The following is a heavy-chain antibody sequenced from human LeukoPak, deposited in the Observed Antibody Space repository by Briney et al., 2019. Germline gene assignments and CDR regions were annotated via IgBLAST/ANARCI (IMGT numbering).Heavy chain of an antibody. CDR1: GFTFSSYG. D-gene: IGHD3-22*01. CDR2: ISYDGSNT. J-gene: IGHJ4*02. V-gene: IGHV3-30*18. Sequence: GGSLRLSCAASGFTFSSYGMHWVRQAPGKGLEWVALISYDGSNTYYAGSVKGRFTISRDNSKNTLYLQMNSLRTEDTAVYYCAKDRSSYYDSIRIFDYWGQGTLVTVSS. CDR3: AKDRSSYYDSIRIFDY.